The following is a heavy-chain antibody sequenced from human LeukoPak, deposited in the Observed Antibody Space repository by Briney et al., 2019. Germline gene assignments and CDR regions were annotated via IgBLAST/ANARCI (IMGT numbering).Heavy chain of an antibody. V-gene: IGHV3-66*01. J-gene: IGHJ4*02. D-gene: IGHD3-10*01. CDR2: IYSGGST. CDR1: GFTFSSYS. Sequence: PGGSLRLSCAASGFTFSSYSMNWVRQAPGKGLEWVSVIYSGGSTYYADSVKGRFTISRDNSKNTLYLQMNSLRAEDTAVYYCARSMVRGVYHDYWGQGTLVTVSS. CDR3: ARSMVRGVYHDY.